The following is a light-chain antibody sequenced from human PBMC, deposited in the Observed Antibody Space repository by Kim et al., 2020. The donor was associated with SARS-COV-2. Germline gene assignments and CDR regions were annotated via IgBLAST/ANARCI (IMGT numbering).Light chain of an antibody. CDR2: KAA. J-gene: IGKJ2*01. Sequence: SASVGDRVTITCRASQSMSSWLAWYQQKPGKAPKRLIYKAASLESGVPSRFSGSGSGTEFTLTISSLQPDDFATYYCQQYNSYSYTFGQGTKLEI. CDR3: QQYNSYSYT. CDR1: QSMSSW. V-gene: IGKV1-5*03.